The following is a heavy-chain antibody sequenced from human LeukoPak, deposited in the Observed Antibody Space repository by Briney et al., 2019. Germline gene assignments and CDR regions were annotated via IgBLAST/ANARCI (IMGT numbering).Heavy chain of an antibody. CDR2: IYYSGST. J-gene: IGHJ4*02. Sequence: PSETLSLTCTVPGGSISSGDYYWSWIRQPPGKGLEWIGYIYYSGSTYYNPSLKSRVTISVDTSKNQFSLKLSSVTAADTAVYYCARADTYYYDSSGYYGIGYFDYWGQGTLVTVSS. CDR3: ARADTYYYDSSGYYGIGYFDY. V-gene: IGHV4-30-4*08. CDR1: GGSISSGDYY. D-gene: IGHD3-22*01.